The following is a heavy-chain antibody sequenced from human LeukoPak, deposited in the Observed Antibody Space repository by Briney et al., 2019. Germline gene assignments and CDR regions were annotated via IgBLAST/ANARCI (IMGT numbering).Heavy chain of an antibody. J-gene: IGHJ5*02. Sequence: SETLSLTCAVYGGSFSGYYWSWIRQPPGKGLEWIGEINHSGSTNYSPSLKSRVTISVDTSKNQFSLKLSSVTAADTAVYYCASVFYYGSGSYYRWMSWFDPWGQGTLVTVSS. CDR3: ASVFYYGSGSYYRWMSWFDP. V-gene: IGHV4-34*01. D-gene: IGHD3-10*01. CDR2: INHSGST. CDR1: GGSFSGYY.